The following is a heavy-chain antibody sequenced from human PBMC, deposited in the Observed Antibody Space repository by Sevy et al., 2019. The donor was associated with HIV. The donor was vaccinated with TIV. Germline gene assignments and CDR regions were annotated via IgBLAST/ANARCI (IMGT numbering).Heavy chain of an antibody. J-gene: IGHJ1*01. CDR1: GFTFSSYA. CDR2: ISYDGNNK. Sequence: GGSLRLSCAASGFTFSSYAIHWVRQTPGKGLEWVAVISYDGNNKYYADSVKGRFTVSIDNAKNTLYAQMNSLRAEGTAVYYCAKDHNLWSEGGFLHHWGQGTLVTVSS. CDR3: AKDHNLWSEGGFLHH. V-gene: IGHV3-30*18. D-gene: IGHD3-10*01.